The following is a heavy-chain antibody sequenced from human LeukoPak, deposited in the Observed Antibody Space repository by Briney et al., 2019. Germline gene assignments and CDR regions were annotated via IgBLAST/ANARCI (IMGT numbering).Heavy chain of an antibody. Sequence: GGSLRLSCAASGFTFSSYGIHWVRQAPVKGLEWVAFIRYDGSDRYFADIVKGRFTISRDNSKNTVYLQMNSLRVEDTAIYYCARDPLTGSYGVNWLDPWGQGTLVTVSS. CDR2: IRYDGSDR. V-gene: IGHV3-30*02. CDR3: ARDPLTGSYGVNWLDP. J-gene: IGHJ5*02. CDR1: GFTFSSYG. D-gene: IGHD1-26*01.